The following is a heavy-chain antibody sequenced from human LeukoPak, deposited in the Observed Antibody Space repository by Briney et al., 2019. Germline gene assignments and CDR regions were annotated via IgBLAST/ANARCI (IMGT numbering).Heavy chain of an antibody. J-gene: IGHJ4*02. CDR3: AKDRSGWYYFDY. V-gene: IGHV3-23*01. CDR1: GFTFSNYW. CDR2: ISGSGGST. Sequence: GGSLRLSCAASGFTFSNYWMHWVRQAPGKGLVWVSAISGSGGSTYYADSVKGRFTISRDNSKNTLYLQMNSLRAEDTAVYYCAKDRSGWYYFDYWGQGTLVTVSS. D-gene: IGHD6-19*01.